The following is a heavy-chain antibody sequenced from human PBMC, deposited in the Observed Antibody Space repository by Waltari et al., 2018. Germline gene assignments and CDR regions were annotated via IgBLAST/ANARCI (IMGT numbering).Heavy chain of an antibody. D-gene: IGHD3-3*01. CDR2: ISCSGGST. J-gene: IGHJ4*02. Sequence: EVQLLESGGGLVKPGGSMSLSCAASGFAFSSYAISWVRQPPGRGPEWVSDISCSGGSTDHADSQKGRFPLSRDNYKTRLYLRMNSMRGEDTAVYYGYKSDDCWSGYPFDYWGQGTLVTVSS. V-gene: IGHV3-23*01. CDR1: GFAFSSYA. CDR3: YKSDDCWSGYPFDY.